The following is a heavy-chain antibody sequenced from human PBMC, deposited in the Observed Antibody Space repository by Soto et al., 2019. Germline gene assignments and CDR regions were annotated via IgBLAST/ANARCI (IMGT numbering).Heavy chain of an antibody. CDR3: ARVKSSGWSRWFDP. CDR2: INAGNGNT. J-gene: IGHJ5*02. Sequence: QVQLVQSGAEVKKPGASVKVSCKASGYTFTSYAMHWVRKAPGQRLEWMGWINAGNGNTKYSQKFQGRVTITRDTSASTAYMELSSLRSEDTAVHYCARVKSSGWSRWFDPWGQGTLVTVSS. D-gene: IGHD6-19*01. V-gene: IGHV1-3*01. CDR1: GYTFTSYA.